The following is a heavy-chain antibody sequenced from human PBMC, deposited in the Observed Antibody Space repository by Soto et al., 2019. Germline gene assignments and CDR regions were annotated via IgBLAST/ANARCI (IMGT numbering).Heavy chain of an antibody. D-gene: IGHD1-26*01. CDR1: GVSISSYY. V-gene: IGHV4-59*01. Sequence: PSETLSLTCTVSGVSISSYYWSWIRQPPGKGLEWIGHIYHNETPNHNTALKSRVTISVDTSRNQFSLKLTSVTAADTAVYCCARDRVGVSSNWFDSWGRGTLVTVSS. CDR2: IYHNETP. CDR3: ARDRVGVSSNWFDS. J-gene: IGHJ5*01.